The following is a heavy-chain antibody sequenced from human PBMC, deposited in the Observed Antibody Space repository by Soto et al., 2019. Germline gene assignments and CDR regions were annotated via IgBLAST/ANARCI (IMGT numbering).Heavy chain of an antibody. Sequence: EVQLLESGGGLVQPGGSLRLSCAASGFTFSSYAMTWVRQAPGKGLEWVSGISGSGATTSYADSVKGRFTVSRDNSKKTLYLHMNSLRVEDTAVYHCAKLRYFDWSAYTWFEYWGQGTPVTVSS. D-gene: IGHD3-9*01. V-gene: IGHV3-23*01. CDR2: ISGSGATT. CDR1: GFTFSSYA. J-gene: IGHJ5*01. CDR3: AKLRYFDWSAYTWFEY.